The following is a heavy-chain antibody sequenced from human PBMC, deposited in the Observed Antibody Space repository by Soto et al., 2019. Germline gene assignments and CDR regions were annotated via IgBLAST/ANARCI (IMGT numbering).Heavy chain of an antibody. D-gene: IGHD5-12*01. J-gene: IGHJ6*02. CDR3: TTDVVFGPDKGGYDYDYKLDYYYGMDV. V-gene: IGHV3-15*07. CDR1: GFTFSNAW. CDR2: IKSKTDGGTT. Sequence: GGSLRLSCAASGFTFSNAWMNWVRQAPGKGLEWVGRIKSKTDGGTTDYAAPVKGRFTISRDDSKNTLYLQMNSLKTEDTAVYYCTTDVVFGPDKGGYDYDYKLDYYYGMDVWGQGTTVTVSS.